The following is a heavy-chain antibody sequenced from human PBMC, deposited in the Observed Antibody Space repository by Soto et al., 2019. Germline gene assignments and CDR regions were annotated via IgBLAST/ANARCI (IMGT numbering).Heavy chain of an antibody. D-gene: IGHD6-6*01. J-gene: IGHJ6*02. Sequence: SVKVSCKASGGTFSSYAISWVRQAPGQGLEWMGGIIPIFGTANYAQKFQGRVTITADESTSTAYMELSSLRSEDTAVYYCARRIAARQDYYYGMDVWGQGTTVIVSS. V-gene: IGHV1-69*13. CDR1: GGTFSSYA. CDR3: ARRIAARQDYYYGMDV. CDR2: IIPIFGTA.